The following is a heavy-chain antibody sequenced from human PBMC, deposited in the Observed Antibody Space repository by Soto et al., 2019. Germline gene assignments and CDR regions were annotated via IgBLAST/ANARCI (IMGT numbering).Heavy chain of an antibody. V-gene: IGHV4-30-4*01. Sequence: QVQLQESGPGLVKPSQTLSLTCTVSGGSISSGDYYWSWIRQPPGRGPECVGYISYSGSTYYNPSLKSRVTISLDTSRKQFSLRLSSVTAADTAVYYCARMGYYYGSGTVDYWGQGTLVTVSS. D-gene: IGHD3-10*01. CDR2: ISYSGST. CDR3: ARMGYYYGSGTVDY. CDR1: GGSISSGDYY. J-gene: IGHJ4*02.